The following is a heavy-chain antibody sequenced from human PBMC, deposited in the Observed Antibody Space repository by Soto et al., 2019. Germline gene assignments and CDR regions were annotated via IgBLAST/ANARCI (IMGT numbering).Heavy chain of an antibody. CDR2: ISSSSSYI. CDR1: GFTFSSHS. V-gene: IGHV3-21*01. J-gene: IGHJ4*02. D-gene: IGHD6-25*01. Sequence: EVQLVESGGGLVKPGGSLRLSCAASGFTFSSHSMNWVRQAPGKGLEWVSSISSSSSYIYYADSVKGRFTISRDNAKNLVYLQRNGLRAEDTAVYYCARLDRGSLDYWGRGTLVTVSS. CDR3: ARLDRGSLDY.